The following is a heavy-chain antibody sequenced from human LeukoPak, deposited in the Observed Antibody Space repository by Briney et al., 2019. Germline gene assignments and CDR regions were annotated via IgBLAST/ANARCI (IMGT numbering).Heavy chain of an antibody. CDR1: GGSISSGDYY. V-gene: IGHV4-30-4*01. CDR3: ARDSSSGWYGAFDI. Sequence: SQTLSLTCTVSGGSISSGDYYWSWIRQPPGKGLEWIGYIYYSGSTYYNPSLKSRVTISVDTSKNQFSLKLSSVTAADTAVYYCARDSSSGWYGAFDIWGQGTMVTVSS. D-gene: IGHD6-19*01. CDR2: IYYSGST. J-gene: IGHJ3*02.